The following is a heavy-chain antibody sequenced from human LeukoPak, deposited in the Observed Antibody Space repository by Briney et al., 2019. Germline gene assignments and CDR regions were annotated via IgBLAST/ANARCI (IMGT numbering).Heavy chain of an antibody. CDR1: GGTFSSYA. V-gene: IGHV1-69*01. CDR3: AKDRTTVTTGDSVMDV. Sequence: SVKVSCKASGGTFSSYAISWVRQAPGQGLEWMGGIIPIFGTANYAQKFQGRVTITADESTSTAYMELSSLRSEDTAVYYCAKDRTTVTTGDSVMDVWGKGTTVTVSS. D-gene: IGHD4-17*01. J-gene: IGHJ6*03. CDR2: IIPIFGTA.